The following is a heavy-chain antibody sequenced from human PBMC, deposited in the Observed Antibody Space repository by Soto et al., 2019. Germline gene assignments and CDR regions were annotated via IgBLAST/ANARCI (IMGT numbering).Heavy chain of an antibody. D-gene: IGHD2-2*01. CDR3: ARDGCSSTSCYGPREYYTDV. J-gene: IGHJ6*03. CDR2: ISSSSSYI. CDR1: GFTFSSYS. V-gene: IGHV3-21*01. Sequence: EVQLVESGGGLVKPAGSLRLSCAASGFTFSSYSMNWVRQAPGKGLEWVSSISSSSSYIYYADSVKGRFTISSDNAKNSLYLQMTSLRAEDTAVYYCARDGCSSTSCYGPREYYTDVWGQGTTVTVSS.